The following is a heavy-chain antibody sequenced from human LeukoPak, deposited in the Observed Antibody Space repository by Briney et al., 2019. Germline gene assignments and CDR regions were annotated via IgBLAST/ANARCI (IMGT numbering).Heavy chain of an antibody. Sequence: SETLSLTCTVSGGSISSYYWSWIRQPPGKGLEWIGYIYYSGSTNYNPSLKSRVTISVDTSKNQFSLNLNSVTAADTAVYSCARHDRWPYLIDYWGQGILVTVSS. V-gene: IGHV4-59*08. D-gene: IGHD4-23*01. J-gene: IGHJ4*02. CDR2: IYYSGST. CDR3: ARHDRWPYLIDY. CDR1: GGSISSYY.